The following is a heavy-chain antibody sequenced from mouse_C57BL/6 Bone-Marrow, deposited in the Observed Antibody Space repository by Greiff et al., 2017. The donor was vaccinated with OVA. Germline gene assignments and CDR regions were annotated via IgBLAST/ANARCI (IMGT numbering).Heavy chain of an antibody. CDR2: IDPENGDT. V-gene: IGHV14-4*01. J-gene: IGHJ2*01. CDR3: TTFITTPVDY. CDR1: GFNIKDDY. D-gene: IGHD1-1*01. Sequence: VHVKQSGAELVRPGASVKLSCTASGFNIKDDYMHWVKQRPEQGLEWIGWIDPENGDTEYASKFQGKATITADTSSNTAYLQLSSLTSEDTAVYYCTTFITTPVDYWGQGTTLTVSS.